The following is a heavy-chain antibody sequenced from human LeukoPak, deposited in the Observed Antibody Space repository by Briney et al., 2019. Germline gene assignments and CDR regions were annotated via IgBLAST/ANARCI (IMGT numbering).Heavy chain of an antibody. CDR1: GFTFDDYA. CDR3: AKDTTTLYYFDY. Sequence: GRSLRLSCAASGFTFDDYAMHWVRQAPGKGLEWVSAISGSGGSTYYADSVKGRFTISRDNSKNTLYLQMNSLRAEDTAVYYCAKDTTTLYYFDYWGQGTLVTVSS. CDR2: ISGSGGST. V-gene: IGHV3-23*01. D-gene: IGHD1-26*01. J-gene: IGHJ4*02.